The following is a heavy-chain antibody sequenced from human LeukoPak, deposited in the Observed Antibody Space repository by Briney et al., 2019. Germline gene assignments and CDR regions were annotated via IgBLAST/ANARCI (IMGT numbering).Heavy chain of an antibody. J-gene: IGHJ3*02. Sequence: SQTLSLTCAISGDSVSSSSAAWSWIRQSPSRGLEWLGRTYYRSKWYNDYAVSVKSRITINPDTSKNQFSLQLNSVTPEDTAVYYCARGWQWLVQRGAFDIWGQGTMVTVSS. CDR3: ARGWQWLVQRGAFDI. CDR1: GDSVSSSSAA. CDR2: TYYRSKWYN. D-gene: IGHD6-19*01. V-gene: IGHV6-1*01.